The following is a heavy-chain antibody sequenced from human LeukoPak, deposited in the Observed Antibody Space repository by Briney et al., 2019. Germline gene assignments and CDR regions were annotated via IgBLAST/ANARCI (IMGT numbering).Heavy chain of an antibody. V-gene: IGHV3-15*01. CDR2: TKSKTDGGTT. Sequence: GGSLRLSCAASGFTFSSYWMAWVRQAPGKGLEWVGRTKSKTDGGTTDYAAPVKGRFTISTDDSQNTLYLQMNSLKTEDTAVYYCTTFEYWGQGTLVTVSS. J-gene: IGHJ4*02. CDR1: GFTFSSYW. CDR3: TTFEY.